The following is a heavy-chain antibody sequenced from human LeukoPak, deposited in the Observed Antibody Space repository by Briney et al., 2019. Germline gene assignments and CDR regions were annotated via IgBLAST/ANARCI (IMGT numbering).Heavy chain of an antibody. D-gene: IGHD3-16*02. V-gene: IGHV5-51*01. CDR1: GYSFTSYW. J-gene: IGHJ4*02. CDR2: INPRDSDT. Sequence: GESLKISCEVSGYSFTSYWIGWVRQMPGKGLGWMGIINPRDSDTKYSPSFQGQVTISVDKSISTAYLQWSSLKASDTAMYYCARQSVDGRYTFDYWGQGTLVTVSS. CDR3: ARQSVDGRYTFDY.